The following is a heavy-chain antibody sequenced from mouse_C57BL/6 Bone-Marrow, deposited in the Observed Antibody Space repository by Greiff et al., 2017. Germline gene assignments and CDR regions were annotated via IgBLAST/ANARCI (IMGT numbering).Heavy chain of an antibody. CDR1: GYTFTSYW. V-gene: IGHV1-69*01. CDR2: IDPSDSYT. J-gene: IGHJ4*01. CDR3: AREGLCDGYYDAMDY. Sequence: QVQLQQPGAELVMPGASVKLSCKASGYTFTSYWMHWVKQRPGPGLEWIGEIDPSDSYTNYNQKFKGKSTLTVDKSSSTAYMQLRSLTSEDSAVYYWAREGLCDGYYDAMDYWGQGTSVTVSS. D-gene: IGHD2-3*01.